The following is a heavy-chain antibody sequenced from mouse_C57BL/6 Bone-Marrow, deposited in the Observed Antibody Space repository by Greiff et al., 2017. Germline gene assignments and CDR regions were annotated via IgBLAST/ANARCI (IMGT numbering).Heavy chain of an antibody. D-gene: IGHD6-1*01. CDR1: GYTFTDYY. Sequence: VQLQQSGPELVKPGASVKISCKASGYTFTDYYMNWVKQSHGKSLEWIGDINPNNGGTSYNQKFKGKATLTVDKASSTSYMELRSLTSEDAAVYYCARPSGVDDWGQGTTLTVAS. CDR2: INPNNGGT. J-gene: IGHJ2*01. V-gene: IGHV1-26*01. CDR3: ARPSGVDD.